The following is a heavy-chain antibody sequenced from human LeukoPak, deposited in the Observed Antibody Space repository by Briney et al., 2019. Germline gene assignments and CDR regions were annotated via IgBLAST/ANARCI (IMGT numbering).Heavy chain of an antibody. Sequence: ASVKVSCKASGYTFTTYALNWVRQAPGQGLEWMGWVSSYNGDTNYAQKFQGRVTMSADTATDTAYMELRSLRFDDTAIYYCVKDWNILTGRNCFDPWGQGTLVTVSS. CDR2: VSSYNGDT. D-gene: IGHD3-9*01. J-gene: IGHJ5*02. V-gene: IGHV1-18*01. CDR1: GYTFTTYA. CDR3: VKDWNILTGRNCFDP.